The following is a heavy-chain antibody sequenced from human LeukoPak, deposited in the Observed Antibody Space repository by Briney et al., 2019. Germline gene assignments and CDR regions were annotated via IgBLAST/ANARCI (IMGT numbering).Heavy chain of an antibody. CDR2: IYHSGST. D-gene: IGHD1-1*01. CDR3: ARVLTTRSVTARDY. Sequence: PSETLSLTCAVSGYSISSDYYWGWIRQPPGKGLEWIGSIYHSGSTYYNPSLKSRVTISVDTSKSQFSLKLSSVTAADTAVYYCARVLTTRSVTARDYWGQGTLVTVSS. V-gene: IGHV4-38-2*01. J-gene: IGHJ4*02. CDR1: GYSISSDYY.